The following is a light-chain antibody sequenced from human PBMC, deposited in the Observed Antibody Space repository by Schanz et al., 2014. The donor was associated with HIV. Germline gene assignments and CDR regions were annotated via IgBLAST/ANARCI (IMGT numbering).Light chain of an antibody. V-gene: IGLV2-14*03. Sequence: QSALTQPASVSGSPGQSITISCTGTSSDVGGFNYVSWYQQHPGKAPKVMIYDVRNRPSGVSNRFSGSKSGNTASLTISGLQPEDEADYYCISYTSDTVLFGGGTKLTVL. J-gene: IGLJ2*01. CDR3: ISYTSDTVL. CDR1: SSDVGGFNY. CDR2: DVR.